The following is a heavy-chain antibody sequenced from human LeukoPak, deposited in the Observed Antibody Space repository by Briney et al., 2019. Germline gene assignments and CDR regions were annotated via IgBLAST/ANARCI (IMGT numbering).Heavy chain of an antibody. Sequence: GGSLRLYCVASGHSLSRSYMSWVRQAPGKGLEWVSVIYRDGSSYYAESVKGRFTISRDNSNNTLYIQMNSLRAEDTAVYYCARSFYDILHGYYQYFDYWGQGTLVTVSS. D-gene: IGHD3-9*01. V-gene: IGHV3-66*01. CDR2: IYRDGSS. J-gene: IGHJ4*02. CDR3: ARSFYDILHGYYQYFDY. CDR1: GHSLSRSY.